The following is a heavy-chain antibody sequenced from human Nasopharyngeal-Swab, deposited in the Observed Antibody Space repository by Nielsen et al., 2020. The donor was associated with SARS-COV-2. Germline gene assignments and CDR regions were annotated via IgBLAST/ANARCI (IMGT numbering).Heavy chain of an antibody. CDR1: GGTFSSYA. D-gene: IGHD3-22*01. CDR2: IIPIFGTA. CDR3: ASSIGDYYDSSGYGDY. V-gene: IGHV1-69*13. J-gene: IGHJ4*02. Sequence: SSVKVSCKASGGTFSSYAISWVRQAPGQGLEWMGGIIPIFGTANYAQKFQGRVTITADESTSTAYMELSSLRSEDTAVYYCASSIGDYYDSSGYGDYWGQGTLVTVSS.